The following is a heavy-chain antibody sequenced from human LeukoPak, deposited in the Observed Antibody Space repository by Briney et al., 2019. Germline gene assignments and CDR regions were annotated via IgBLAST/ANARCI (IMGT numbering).Heavy chain of an antibody. V-gene: IGHV4-39*07. D-gene: IGHD4/OR15-4a*01. CDR2: IYYSGST. J-gene: IGHJ6*03. CDR1: GGSISSSSYY. Sequence: SETLSLTCTVSGGSISSSSYYWGWIRQPPGKGLEWIGSIYYSGSTYYNPSLKSRVTISVDTSKNQFSLKLSSVTAADTAVYYCARGGDYGFPSYYYYYMDVWGKGTTVTISS. CDR3: ARGGDYGFPSYYYYYMDV.